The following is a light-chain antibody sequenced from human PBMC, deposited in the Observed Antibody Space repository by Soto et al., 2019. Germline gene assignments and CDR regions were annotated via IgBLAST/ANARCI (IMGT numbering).Light chain of an antibody. CDR3: CSYAGSSTFVL. V-gene: IGLV2-23*02. J-gene: IGLJ2*01. CDR2: EVS. CDR1: SSDGGSYNL. Sequence: QSALTQPASVSGSPGQSITISCTGISSDGGSYNLVSWYQQHPGKAPKLMIYEVSKRPSGVSNRFSGSKSGNTASLTISGLQAEDEADYYCCSYAGSSTFVLFGGGTKLTVL.